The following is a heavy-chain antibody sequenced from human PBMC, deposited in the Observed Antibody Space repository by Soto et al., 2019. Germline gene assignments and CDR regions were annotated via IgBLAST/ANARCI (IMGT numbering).Heavy chain of an antibody. CDR1: GDSVSSNSAS. CDR3: ARRAGIAGRFDY. J-gene: IGHJ4*02. CDR2: TYYRSKWYN. V-gene: IGHV6-1*01. D-gene: IGHD3-10*01. Sequence: PSQTLSLTCAISGDSVSSNSASWNLIRQSPSRGLEWLGRTYYRSKWYNDYAVSVKSRITINPNTSKNQFSLQLNSVTPEDTAVYYCARRAGIAGRFDYWGQGTLVTVS.